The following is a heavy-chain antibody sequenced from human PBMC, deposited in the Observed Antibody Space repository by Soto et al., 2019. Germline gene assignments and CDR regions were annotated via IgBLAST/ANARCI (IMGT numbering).Heavy chain of an antibody. CDR2: ISYDGSNK. D-gene: IGHD3-22*01. V-gene: IGHV3-30-3*01. Sequence: GGSLRLSCAASGFTFSSYAMHWVRQAPGKGLEWVAVISYDGSNKYYADSVKGRFTISRDNSKNTLYLQMNSLRAEDTAVYYCARDLTMIVGTPRYGMDVWGQGTTVTVSS. CDR1: GFTFSSYA. CDR3: ARDLTMIVGTPRYGMDV. J-gene: IGHJ6*02.